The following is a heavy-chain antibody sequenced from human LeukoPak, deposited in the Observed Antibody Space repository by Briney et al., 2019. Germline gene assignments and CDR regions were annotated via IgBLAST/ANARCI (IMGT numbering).Heavy chain of an antibody. V-gene: IGHV4-59*01. CDR2: IYYSGST. D-gene: IGHD3-3*01. Sequence: SETLSLTCTVSGGSISSYYWSWIRQPPGKGLEWIGYIYYSGSTNYNPSLRSRVIISVDTSKNQFSLKLSPVTAADTAVYYCARGIFGVIINAFDIWGQGTMVTVPS. CDR1: GGSISSYY. CDR3: ARGIFGVIINAFDI. J-gene: IGHJ3*02.